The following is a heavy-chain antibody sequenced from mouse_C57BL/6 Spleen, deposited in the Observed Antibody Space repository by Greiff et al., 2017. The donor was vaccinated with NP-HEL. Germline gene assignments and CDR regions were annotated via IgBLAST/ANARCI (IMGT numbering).Heavy chain of an antibody. V-gene: IGHV1-52*01. CDR2: IDPSDSET. D-gene: IGHD1-1*01. CDR1: GYTFTSYW. CDR3: ARRDYYGSPFAY. J-gene: IGHJ3*01. Sequence: QVQLKQPGAELVRPGSSVKLSCKASGYTFTSYWMHWVKQRPIQGLEWIGNIDPSDSETHYNQKFKDKATLTVDKSSSTAYMQLSSLTSEDSAVYYCARRDYYGSPFAYWGQGTLVTVSA.